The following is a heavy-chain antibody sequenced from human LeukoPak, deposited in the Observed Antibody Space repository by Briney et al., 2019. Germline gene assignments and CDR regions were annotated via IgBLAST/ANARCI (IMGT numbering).Heavy chain of an antibody. D-gene: IGHD1-26*01. CDR3: AKDVGKWESLHFFDY. CDR1: GFTLSTNA. V-gene: IGHV3-23*01. Sequence: PGGSLRLSCLTSGFTLSTNAISWVRQAPGKGLDCISGISVSGAITYYADSGKGRFTISRDDSRNTLYLQMNSLRGDDTAVYYCAKDVGKWESLHFFDYWGQGTLVTVSS. CDR2: ISVSGAIT. J-gene: IGHJ4*02.